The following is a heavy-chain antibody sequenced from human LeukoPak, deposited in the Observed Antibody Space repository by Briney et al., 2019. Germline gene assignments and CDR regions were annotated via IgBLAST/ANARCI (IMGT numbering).Heavy chain of an antibody. CDR3: AKDIHYDFDY. CDR1: GFTFSNYW. CDR2: IRYDGSNK. V-gene: IGHV3-30*02. D-gene: IGHD3-16*01. Sequence: PGGSLRLSCAASGFTFSNYWMSWVRQAPGKGLEWVAFIRYDGSNKYYADSVKGRFTISRDNSKNTLYLQMNSLRAEDTAVYYCAKDIHYDFDYWGQGTLVTVSS. J-gene: IGHJ4*02.